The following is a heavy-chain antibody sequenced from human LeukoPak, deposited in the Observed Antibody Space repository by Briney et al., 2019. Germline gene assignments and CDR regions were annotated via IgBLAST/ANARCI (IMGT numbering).Heavy chain of an antibody. CDR3: AKAYYYDSSGYYDPHAVDY. J-gene: IGHJ4*02. CDR2: ISYDGSNK. D-gene: IGHD3-22*01. V-gene: IGHV3-30*18. Sequence: PGGSLRLSCAASGFTFSSYGMHWVRQAPGKGLEWVAVISYDGSNKYYADSVKGRFTISRDNSKNTLYLQMNSLRAEDTAVYYCAKAYYYDSSGYYDPHAVDYWGQGTLVAVSS. CDR1: GFTFSSYG.